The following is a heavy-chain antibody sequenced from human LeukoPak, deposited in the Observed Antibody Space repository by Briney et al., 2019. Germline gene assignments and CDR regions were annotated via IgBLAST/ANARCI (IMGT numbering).Heavy chain of an antibody. V-gene: IGHV3-21*01. CDR3: ARGGLSSTSCYDY. CDR1: GFTFSSYA. CDR2: ISSSSSYI. D-gene: IGHD2-2*01. J-gene: IGHJ4*02. Sequence: GGSLRLSCAASGFTFSSYAMSWVRQAPGKGLEWVSSISSSSSYIYYADSVKGRFTISRDNAKNSLYLQMNSLRAEDTAVYYCARGGLSSTSCYDYWGQGTLVTVSS.